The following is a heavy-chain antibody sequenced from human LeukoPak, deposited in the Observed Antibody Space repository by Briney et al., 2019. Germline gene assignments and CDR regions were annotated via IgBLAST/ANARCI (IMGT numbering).Heavy chain of an antibody. V-gene: IGHV4-59*06. D-gene: IGHD4-23*01. CDR1: GGSIRSDF. Sequence: SETLSLTCTVSGGSIRSDFWSWIRQHPGKGLEWIGFIYYSGSPYYNPSLKSRVTISVDTSKNQFSLKLTSVTAADTAVYYCATLTTVVTAYYFDHWGQGTLVTVSS. J-gene: IGHJ4*02. CDR2: IYYSGSP. CDR3: ATLTTVVTAYYFDH.